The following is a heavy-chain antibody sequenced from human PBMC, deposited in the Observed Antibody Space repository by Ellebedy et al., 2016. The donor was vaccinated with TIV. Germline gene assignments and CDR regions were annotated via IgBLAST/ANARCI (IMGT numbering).Heavy chain of an antibody. CDR3: ARAGEYCDFPQNCYATDV. Sequence: PGGSLTLSCAASGFAVSSNYMTWVRQAPGRGLEWVSLIYSDGNTNYADSVRGRFTISRDSSKNTLDLQMNSLRAEDTAVYYCARAGEYCDFPQNCYATDVWGQGTTVTVSS. CDR1: GFAVSSNY. V-gene: IGHV3-53*01. J-gene: IGHJ6*02. D-gene: IGHD2/OR15-2a*01. CDR2: IYSDGNT.